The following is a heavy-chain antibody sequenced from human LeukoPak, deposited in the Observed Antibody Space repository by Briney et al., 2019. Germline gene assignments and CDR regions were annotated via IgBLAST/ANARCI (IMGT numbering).Heavy chain of an antibody. J-gene: IGHJ6*02. Sequence: QAGGSLRLSCAASGFTFSSYAMSWVRQAPGKGLEWVSAISGSGGSTYYADSVKGRFTISRDNSKNTLYLQMNSLRAEDTAVYYCARASPYSSGWWWSVYYYYGMDVWGQGTTVTVSS. D-gene: IGHD6-19*01. CDR2: ISGSGGST. CDR3: ARASPYSSGWWWSVYYYYGMDV. CDR1: GFTFSSYA. V-gene: IGHV3-23*01.